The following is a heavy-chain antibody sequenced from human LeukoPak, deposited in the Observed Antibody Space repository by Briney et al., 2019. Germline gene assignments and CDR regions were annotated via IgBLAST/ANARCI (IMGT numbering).Heavy chain of an antibody. CDR1: GFTFSGYE. CDR3: AREVGQLDY. Sequence: GGPLRLSCAASGFTFSGYEMNWVRQAPGKGLEWVSYISSSGSATSAYYADSVEGRFTISRDNSKNTLYLHMNSLRVDDTAVYYCAREVGQLDYWGQGTLVTVSS. CDR2: ISSSGSATSA. V-gene: IGHV3-48*03. D-gene: IGHD2-2*01. J-gene: IGHJ4*02.